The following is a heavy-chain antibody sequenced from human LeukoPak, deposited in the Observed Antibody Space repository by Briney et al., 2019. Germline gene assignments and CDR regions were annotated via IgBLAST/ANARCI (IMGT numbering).Heavy chain of an antibody. J-gene: IGHJ3*02. V-gene: IGHV3-30*04. CDR3: AREHYYDSSGSDAFDI. CDR2: ISYDGSNK. D-gene: IGHD3-22*01. Sequence: GGSLRLSCAASGFTFSSYAMHWVRQAPGKGLEWVAVISYDGSNKYYADSVKGRFTISRDSSKNTLYLQMNSLRAEDTAVYYCAREHYYDSSGSDAFDIWGQGTMVTVSS. CDR1: GFTFSSYA.